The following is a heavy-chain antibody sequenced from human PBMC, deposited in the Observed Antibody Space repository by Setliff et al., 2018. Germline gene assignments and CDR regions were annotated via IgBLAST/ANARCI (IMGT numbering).Heavy chain of an antibody. CDR3: ARDKLRFLENWFDP. V-gene: IGHV3-11*04. J-gene: IGHJ5*02. Sequence: GSLRLSCAASGFTFSDYYMSWIRQAPGKGLERVSYISSSGSTIYYADSVKGRFTISRDNAKNSLYLQMNSLRAEDTAVYYCARDKLRFLENWFDPWGQGTLVTVSS. D-gene: IGHD3-3*01. CDR2: ISSSGSTI. CDR1: GFTFSDYY.